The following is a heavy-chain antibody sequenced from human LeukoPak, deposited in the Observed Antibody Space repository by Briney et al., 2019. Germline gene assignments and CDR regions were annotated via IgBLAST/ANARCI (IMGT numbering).Heavy chain of an antibody. J-gene: IGHJ3*02. D-gene: IGHD6-19*01. CDR1: GFTFSSYG. Sequence: PGGSLRLSCAASGFTFSSYGMHWVRQAPGKGLEWVAVISYDGSNKYYADSVKGRFTISGDNSKNTLYLQMNSLRAEDTAVYYCARDTRIAVAGTIRYAFDIWGQGTMVTVSS. CDR3: ARDTRIAVAGTIRYAFDI. CDR2: ISYDGSNK. V-gene: IGHV3-30*03.